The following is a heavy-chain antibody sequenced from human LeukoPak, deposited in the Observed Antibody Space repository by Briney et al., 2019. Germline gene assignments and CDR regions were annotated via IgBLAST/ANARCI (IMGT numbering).Heavy chain of an antibody. Sequence: GGSLRLSCAASGFTFSSYSMNSVRQAPGKGLEWVSSISSSSSYIYYADSVKGRFTISRDNAKNSLYLQMNSLRAEDTAVYYCARGRCSGCSCFDPWGQGTLVTVSS. CDR1: GFTFSSYS. CDR3: ARGRCSGCSCFDP. D-gene: IGHD2-15*01. J-gene: IGHJ5*02. CDR2: ISSSSSYI. V-gene: IGHV3-21*01.